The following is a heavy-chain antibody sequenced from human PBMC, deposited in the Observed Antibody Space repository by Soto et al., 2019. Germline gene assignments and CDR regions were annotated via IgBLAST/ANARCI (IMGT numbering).Heavy chain of an antibody. Sequence: ASVKVSCKVSGYTLTELSMHWVRQAPGKGLEWMGGFDPEDGETIYAQKFQGRVTMTEDTSTDTAYMELSSLRSEDTAVYYCATKGTRVAPTGWFDSWGQGTLVTVSS. J-gene: IGHJ5*01. D-gene: IGHD1-1*01. V-gene: IGHV1-24*01. CDR1: GYTLTELS. CDR2: FDPEDGET. CDR3: ATKGTRVAPTGWFDS.